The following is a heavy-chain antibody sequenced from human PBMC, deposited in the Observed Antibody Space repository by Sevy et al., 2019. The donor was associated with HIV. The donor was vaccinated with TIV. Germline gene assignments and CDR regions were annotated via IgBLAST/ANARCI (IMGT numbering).Heavy chain of an antibody. CDR2: IRYDGSNK. J-gene: IGHJ5*02. D-gene: IGHD1-7*01. V-gene: IGHV3-30*02. CDR1: GFTFSSYG. CDR3: AKDFSQPPDITGTMNWFDP. Sequence: GGSLRLSCAASGFTFSSYGMHWVRQAPGKGLEWVAFIRYDGSNKYYADSVKGRFTISRDNSKNTLYLQMNSLRAEDTAVYYCAKDFSQPPDITGTMNWFDPWGQGTLVTVSS.